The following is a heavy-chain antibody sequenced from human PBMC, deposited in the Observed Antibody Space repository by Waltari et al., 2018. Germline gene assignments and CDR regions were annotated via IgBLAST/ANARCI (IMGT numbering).Heavy chain of an antibody. CDR3: ARAGGSYLVDY. Sequence: QVQLQESGPGLVKPSETLSLTCAVSGYSISSGYYWGWSRQPPGKGLEWIGSIYHSGSTYYNPSLKSRVTISVDTSKNQFSLKLSSVTAADTAVYYCARAGGSYLVDYWGQGTLVTVSS. D-gene: IGHD1-26*01. V-gene: IGHV4-38-2*01. CDR1: GYSISSGYY. J-gene: IGHJ4*02. CDR2: IYHSGST.